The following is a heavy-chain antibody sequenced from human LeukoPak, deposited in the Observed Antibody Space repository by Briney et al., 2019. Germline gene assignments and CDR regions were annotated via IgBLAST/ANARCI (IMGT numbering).Heavy chain of an antibody. V-gene: IGHV1-69*05. CDR3: ARTGYFDWLHDY. D-gene: IGHD3-9*01. CDR1: GGTFSSYA. J-gene: IGHJ4*02. Sequence: AASVKVSCKASGGTFSSYAISWVRQAPGQGLEWMGGIIPIFGTANYAQKFQGRVTITTDESTSTAYMELSSLRSEDTAVYYCARTGYFDWLHDYWGQGTLVTVSS. CDR2: IIPIFGTA.